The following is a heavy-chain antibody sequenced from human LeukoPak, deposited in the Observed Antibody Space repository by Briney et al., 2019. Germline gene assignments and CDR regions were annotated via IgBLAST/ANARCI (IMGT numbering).Heavy chain of an antibody. Sequence: ASVKVSCKASGYIFTSYGISWVRQAPGQGLEWMGWISVYNGNTNYPQRLQGRVTMTTDTSTTTAHMELRSLRSDDTAVYYCARDINGYYYDSHGYYPTDPWGQGTLVTVSS. J-gene: IGHJ5*02. V-gene: IGHV1-18*01. CDR1: GYIFTSYG. CDR2: ISVYNGNT. D-gene: IGHD3-22*01. CDR3: ARDINGYYYDSHGYYPTDP.